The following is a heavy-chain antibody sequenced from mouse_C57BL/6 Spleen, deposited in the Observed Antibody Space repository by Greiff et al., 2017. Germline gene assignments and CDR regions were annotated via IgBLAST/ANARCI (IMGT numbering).Heavy chain of an antibody. CDR2: IYPGSGNT. CDR3: ARDYGNYEYFDV. D-gene: IGHD2-1*01. CDR1: GYTFTDYY. J-gene: IGHJ1*03. V-gene: IGHV1-76*01. Sequence: VQLQQSGAELVRPGASVKLSCKASGYTFTDYYINWVKQRPGQGLEWIARIYPGSGNTYYNEKFKGKATLTAEKSSSTAYMQLSSLTSEDSAVYFCARDYGNYEYFDVWGTGTTVTVSS.